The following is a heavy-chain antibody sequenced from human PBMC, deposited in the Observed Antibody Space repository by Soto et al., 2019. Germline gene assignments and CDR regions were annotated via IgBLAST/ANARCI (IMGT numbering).Heavy chain of an antibody. CDR2: INPSGGST. V-gene: IGHV1-46*01. CDR3: ASEGRYCSSTSCYKTFDY. CDR1: GYTFTSYY. Sequence: GASVKVSCKSSGYTFTSYYMHWVRQAPGQGLEWMGIINPSGGSTSYAQKFQGRVTMTRDTSTSTVYMELSSLRSEDTAVYYCASEGRYCSSTSCYKTFDYWGQGTLVTVSS. J-gene: IGHJ4*02. D-gene: IGHD2-2*02.